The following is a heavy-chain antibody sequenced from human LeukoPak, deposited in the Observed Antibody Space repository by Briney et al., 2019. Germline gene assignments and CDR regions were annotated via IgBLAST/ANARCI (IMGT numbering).Heavy chain of an antibody. CDR3: AGIAARGYYYYYYGMDV. Sequence: SETLSLTCAVSGGSISSGGYSWSWIRQPPWKGLEWIGYIYHSGSTYYNPSLKSRVTISVDRSKNQFSLKLSSVTAADTAVYYCAGIAARGYYYYYYGMDVWGQGTTVTVSS. V-gene: IGHV4-30-2*01. J-gene: IGHJ6*02. CDR2: IYHSGST. D-gene: IGHD6-13*01. CDR1: GGSISSGGYS.